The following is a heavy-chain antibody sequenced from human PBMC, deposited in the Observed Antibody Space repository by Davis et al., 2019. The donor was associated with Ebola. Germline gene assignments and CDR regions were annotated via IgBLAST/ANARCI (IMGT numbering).Heavy chain of an antibody. D-gene: IGHD3-16*01. CDR2: ISYDGSNK. CDR3: ARGWGTGDY. CDR1: GFTFSSYG. J-gene: IGHJ4*02. Sequence: PGGSLRLSCAASGFTFSSYGMHWVRQAPGKGLEWVAVISYDGSNKYYADSVKGRFTISRDNAKNSLYLQMNSLRAEDTAVYYCARGWGTGDYWGQGTLVTVSS. V-gene: IGHV3-30*03.